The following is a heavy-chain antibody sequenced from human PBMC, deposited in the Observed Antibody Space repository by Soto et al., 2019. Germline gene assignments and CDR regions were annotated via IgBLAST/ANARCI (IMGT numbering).Heavy chain of an antibody. Sequence: QVQLVESGGGVVQPGRSLRLSCAASGFTFSSYAMHWVRQAPGKGLEWVAVISYDGSNKYYADSVKGRFTISRDNSKNTLHLQMNSLRAEDTAVYYCARDRIAAAGTDFQHWGQGTLVTVSS. J-gene: IGHJ1*01. CDR3: ARDRIAAAGTDFQH. CDR2: ISYDGSNK. V-gene: IGHV3-30-3*01. CDR1: GFTFSSYA. D-gene: IGHD6-13*01.